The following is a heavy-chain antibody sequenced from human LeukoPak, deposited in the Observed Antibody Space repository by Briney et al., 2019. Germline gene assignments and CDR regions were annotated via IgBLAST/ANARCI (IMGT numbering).Heavy chain of an antibody. J-gene: IGHJ6*03. CDR2: IYSGGST. D-gene: IGHD4-17*01. CDR3: ARALTVTTYVDYYYYMDV. Sequence: GGSLRLSCAASGFTVSSNYMSWVRQAPGKGLEWVSVIYSGGSTYYADSVKGRFTISRDNAKNSLYLQMNSLRAEDTAVYYCARALTVTTYVDYYYYMDVWGKGTTVTISS. V-gene: IGHV3-66*01. CDR1: GFTVSSNY.